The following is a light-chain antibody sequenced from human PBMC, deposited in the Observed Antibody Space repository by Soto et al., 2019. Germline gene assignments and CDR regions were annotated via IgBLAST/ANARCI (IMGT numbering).Light chain of an antibody. Sequence: DIPMTQSPSSLSASVGDRVTITCRASQGVSNYLAWYQQKPGKVHKLLIYAASTLESGVPSRFSGSGSGTDFSLTISSLQPEDVATSYCQKYNSALLTFGGGTKVEIK. CDR1: QGVSNY. CDR3: QKYNSALLT. J-gene: IGKJ4*02. CDR2: AAS. V-gene: IGKV1-27*01.